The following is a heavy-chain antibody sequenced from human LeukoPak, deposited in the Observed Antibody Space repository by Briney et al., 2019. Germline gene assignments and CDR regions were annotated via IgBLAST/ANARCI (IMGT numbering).Heavy chain of an antibody. CDR1: GGSISSYY. J-gene: IGHJ4*02. Sequence: SETLSLTCTVSGGSISSYYWSWIRQPPGKGLEWIGYIYYSGSTNYNPSLKSRVTISVDTSKNQFSLKLSSVTAADTAVYYCARWGVEALDYWGKGPLVTVSS. CDR2: IYYSGST. D-gene: IGHD3-16*01. V-gene: IGHV4-59*01. CDR3: ARWGVEALDY.